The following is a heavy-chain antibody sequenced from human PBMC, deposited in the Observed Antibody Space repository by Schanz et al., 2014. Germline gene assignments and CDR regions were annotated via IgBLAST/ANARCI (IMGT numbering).Heavy chain of an antibody. CDR1: TSIFNHAW. CDR3: ATASSPVREAGAGSSFHL. V-gene: IGHV3-15*01. Sequence: EVQLVESGGGLVKPGGSLRLSCAASTSIFNHAWMSWVRQAPGKGLEWLGRIKSKTDGETTDYAAPVKGRFSISRDDSQSTLYLQMNSLKIEDTVVYYCATASSPVREAGAGSSFHLWGQGTLVTVSP. J-gene: IGHJ5*02. D-gene: IGHD6-13*01. CDR2: IKSKTDGETT.